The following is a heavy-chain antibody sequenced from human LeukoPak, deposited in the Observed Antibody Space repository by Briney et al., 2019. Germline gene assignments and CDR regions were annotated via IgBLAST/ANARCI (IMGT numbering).Heavy chain of an antibody. CDR1: GYTFTDYY. CDR2: IVPILDVR. Sequence: SVKVSCKASGYTFTDYYMHWVGQAPGQGLEWRGGIVPILDVRDYAQKFQDRLTITADKSTNTAYMELSSLRSDDTAVYFCARDRTGYTKRAFDAFEIWGQGTMVTVSS. J-gene: IGHJ3*02. V-gene: IGHV1-69*10. D-gene: IGHD5-18*01. CDR3: ARDRTGYTKRAFDAFEI.